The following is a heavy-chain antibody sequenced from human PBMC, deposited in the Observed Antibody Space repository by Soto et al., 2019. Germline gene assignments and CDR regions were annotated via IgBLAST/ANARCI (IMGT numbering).Heavy chain of an antibody. CDR2: INHSGST. D-gene: IGHD3-10*01. J-gene: IGHJ4*02. CDR1: GGSFSGDY. Sequence: PSETLSLTCAVYGGSFSGDYWSCIRQPPGKGLEWIGEINHSGSTNYNPSLKSRVTISVDTSKNQFSLKLSSVTAADTAVYYCARHSYALELVGVTWFGELLDKGPFDYRGPGLLRSVS. V-gene: IGHV4-34*01. CDR3: ARHSYALELVGVTWFGELLDKGPFDY.